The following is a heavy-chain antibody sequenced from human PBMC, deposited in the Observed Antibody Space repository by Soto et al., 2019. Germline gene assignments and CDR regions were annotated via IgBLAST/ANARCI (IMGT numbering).Heavy chain of an antibody. V-gene: IGHV3-7*01. CDR1: GFAFSSYW. J-gene: IGHJ6*02. CDR3: ARDRYSYYDFWSGSLPYYYYGMDV. Sequence: GGSLRLSCAASGFAFSSYWMSWVRQAPGKGLEWVANIKQDGSEKYYVDSVKGRFTISRDNAKNSLYLQMNSLRAEDTAVYYCARDRYSYYDFWSGSLPYYYYGMDVWGQGTTVTVSS. CDR2: IKQDGSEK. D-gene: IGHD3-3*01.